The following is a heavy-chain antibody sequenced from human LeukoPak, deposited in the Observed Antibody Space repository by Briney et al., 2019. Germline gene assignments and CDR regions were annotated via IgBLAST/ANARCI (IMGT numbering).Heavy chain of an antibody. D-gene: IGHD3-10*01. V-gene: IGHV1-46*01. Sequence: ASVKVSCEASGYTFTSYYMHWVRQAPGQGLEWMGIINPSGGSTSYAQKFQGRVTMTRDTSTSTVYMELSSLRSEDTAVYYCARDNRYYYGSGSYYYYYGMDVWGQGTTVTVSS. J-gene: IGHJ6*02. CDR3: ARDNRYYYGSGSYYYYYGMDV. CDR1: GYTFTSYY. CDR2: INPSGGST.